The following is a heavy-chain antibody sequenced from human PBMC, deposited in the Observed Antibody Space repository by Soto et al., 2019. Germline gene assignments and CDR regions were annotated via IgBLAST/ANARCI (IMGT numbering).Heavy chain of an antibody. Sequence: PGGSLRLSCAASAFTFSSYWMHWVRQAPGKGLVWVSRINSDGSSTGYADSVMGRFTISRDNAKNTLYLQMNSLRAEDTAVYYCARDQGYCSGGSCYVAGYWGQGTLVTVSS. J-gene: IGHJ4*02. V-gene: IGHV3-74*01. CDR3: ARDQGYCSGGSCYVAGY. CDR1: AFTFSSYW. CDR2: INSDGSST. D-gene: IGHD2-15*01.